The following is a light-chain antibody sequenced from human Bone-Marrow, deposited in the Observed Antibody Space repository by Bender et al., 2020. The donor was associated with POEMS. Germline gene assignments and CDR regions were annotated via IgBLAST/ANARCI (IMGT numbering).Light chain of an antibody. Sequence: QSALSQPASVSGSPGQSITISCTGTNSDLGEYNFVSWYQQHPGASPRLLIYAVRHRPSGVSDRFSGSKSGNAASLSISGLQPDDEATYYYSSYTSSGTLWVFGTGTKVTVL. J-gene: IGLJ1*01. CDR1: NSDLGEYNF. V-gene: IGLV2-14*03. CDR2: AVR. CDR3: SSYTSSGTLWV.